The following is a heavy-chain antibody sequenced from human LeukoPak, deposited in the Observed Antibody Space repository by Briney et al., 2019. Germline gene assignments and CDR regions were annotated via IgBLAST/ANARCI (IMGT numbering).Heavy chain of an antibody. CDR3: TKDHLHIFGSGSYIDY. CDR1: EVTFTAYH. V-gene: IGHV3-11*04. D-gene: IGHD3-10*01. J-gene: IGHJ4*02. Sequence: GGSLRLSCVASEVTFTAYHMGWIRQAPGKGLEWLAYISASGNTKLYADSVKGRFTVSRDNSKNTLFLQMNSLRGDDTAIYYCTKDHLHIFGSGSYIDYWGQGTLVTVSS. CDR2: ISASGNTK.